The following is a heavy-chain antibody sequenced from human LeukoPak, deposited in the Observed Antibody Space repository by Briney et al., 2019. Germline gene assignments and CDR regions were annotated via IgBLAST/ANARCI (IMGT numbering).Heavy chain of an antibody. CDR3: ARMMITFGGVTRKLYYFDY. J-gene: IGHJ4*02. CDR1: GGSFSGYY. V-gene: IGHV4-59*08. CDR2: IYYSGST. D-gene: IGHD3-16*01. Sequence: SETLSLTCAVYGGSFSGYYWSWIRQPPGKGLEWIGYIYYSGSTNYNPSLKSRVTISVDTSKNQFSLKLSSVTAADTAVYYCARMMITFGGVTRKLYYFDYWGQGTLVTVSS.